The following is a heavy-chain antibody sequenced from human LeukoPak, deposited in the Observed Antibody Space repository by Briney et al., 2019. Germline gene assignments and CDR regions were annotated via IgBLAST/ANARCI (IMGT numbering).Heavy chain of an antibody. D-gene: IGHD4-23*01. CDR2: INWNSGNI. CDR1: GFTFDNYA. Sequence: GGSLRLSCVASGFTFDNYAMHWVRQAPGKGLEWVSGINWNSGNIGYADSVKGRFTISRDNAQNSLYLQINSLRAEDTALYYCARDYGGNYWYFDLWGRGAQVIVSS. J-gene: IGHJ2*01. V-gene: IGHV3-9*01. CDR3: ARDYGGNYWYFDL.